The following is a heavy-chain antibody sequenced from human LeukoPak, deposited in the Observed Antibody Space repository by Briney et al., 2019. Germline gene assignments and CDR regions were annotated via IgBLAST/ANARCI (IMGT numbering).Heavy chain of an antibody. CDR2: IKEDGSDE. CDR1: GFTFRSYW. V-gene: IGHV3-7*01. Sequence: PGGPLRLSCAASGFTFRSYWMTWVRQPPGKGLEWVANIKEDGSDENYVDSVKGRFTISRDNAKNSLYLQMNSLRAEDTAVYYCARDLDIVVVPAAYDAFDVWGQGTMVTVSS. D-gene: IGHD2-2*01. J-gene: IGHJ3*01. CDR3: ARDLDIVVVPAAYDAFDV.